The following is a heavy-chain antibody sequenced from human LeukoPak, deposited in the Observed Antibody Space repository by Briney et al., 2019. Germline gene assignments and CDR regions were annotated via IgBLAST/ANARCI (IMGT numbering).Heavy chain of an antibody. D-gene: IGHD3-22*01. J-gene: IGHJ5*02. CDR2: IKQDGSEK. CDR3: ARDLGQYYDTSDNWFDP. Sequence: GGSLRLSCAASGFTFSSYWMSWVRQAPGKGLEWVANIKQDGSEKYYVDSVKGRFTISRDNAKNSLYLQMNSLRAEDTAVYYCARDLGQYYDTSDNWFDPWGQGTLVTVSS. CDR1: GFTFSSYW. V-gene: IGHV3-7*01.